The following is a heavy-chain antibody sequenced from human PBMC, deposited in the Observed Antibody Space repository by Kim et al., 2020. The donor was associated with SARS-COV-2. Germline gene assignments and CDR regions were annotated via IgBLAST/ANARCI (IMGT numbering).Heavy chain of an antibody. Sequence: ASVKVSCKASGYTFTSYGISWVRQAPGQGLEWMGWISAYNGNTNYAQKLQGRVTMTTDTSTSTAYMELRSLRSDDTAVYYCARIYCSSTSCPFYYYYGMDVWGQGTTVTVSS. CDR3: ARIYCSSTSCPFYYYYGMDV. CDR2: ISAYNGNT. J-gene: IGHJ6*02. D-gene: IGHD2-2*01. V-gene: IGHV1-18*04. CDR1: GYTFTSYG.